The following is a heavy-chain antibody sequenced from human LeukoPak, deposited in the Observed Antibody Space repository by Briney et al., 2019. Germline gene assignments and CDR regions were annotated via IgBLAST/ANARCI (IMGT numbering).Heavy chain of an antibody. CDR1: GGSISRYY. D-gene: IGHD1-1*01. Sequence: PSETLSLTCTVYGGSISRYYWSWVRQPAGKGLEWIGRIYGSGSTTYNPSLKSRVRLSVDTSKNQFSLKLSSVTAADTAVYYCARRNRLSNARAFDIWGQGTMVTVSS. CDR3: ARRNRLSNARAFDI. CDR2: IYGSGST. V-gene: IGHV4-4*07. J-gene: IGHJ3*02.